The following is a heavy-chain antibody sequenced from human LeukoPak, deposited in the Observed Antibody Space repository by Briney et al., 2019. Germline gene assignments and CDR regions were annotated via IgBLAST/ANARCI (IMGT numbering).Heavy chain of an antibody. CDR2: IGGKAYGGTA. D-gene: IGHD3-9*01. V-gene: IGHV3-49*04. Sequence: GGSLRLSCSASGFTFGDYGMSCVRQAPGKGLEWVGFIGGKAYGGTAEYAASVKGRFSISRDDSRSIAYLQMNSLKTEDTAVYYCTADQFCWGQGTLVTVSS. J-gene: IGHJ4*02. CDR3: TADQFC. CDR1: GFTFGDYG.